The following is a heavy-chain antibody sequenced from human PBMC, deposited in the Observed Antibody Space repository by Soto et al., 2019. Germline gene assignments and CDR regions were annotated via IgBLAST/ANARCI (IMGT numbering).Heavy chain of an antibody. J-gene: IGHJ6*02. CDR1: GGSFSGYY. Sequence: PSETLSLTCAVYGGSFSGYYWSWIRQPPGKGLEWIGEINHSGSTNYNPSLKSRVTISVDTSKNQFSLKLSSVTAADTAVYYCARGQGSGTTYYYYYGMDVWGQGTTVTVSS. CDR3: ARGQGSGTTYYYYYGMDV. D-gene: IGHD6-13*01. V-gene: IGHV4-34*01. CDR2: INHSGST.